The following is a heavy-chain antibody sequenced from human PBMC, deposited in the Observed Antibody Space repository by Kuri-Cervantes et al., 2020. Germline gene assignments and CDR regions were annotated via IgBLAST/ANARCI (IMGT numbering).Heavy chain of an antibody. CDR1: GLTFSSYS. D-gene: IGHD3-3*01. CDR3: ARGGLYDHPVYYYGMDV. CDR2: ISSSSSYI. V-gene: IGHV3-21*01. Sequence: GGSLRLSCAASGLTFSSYSMNWVRQAPGKGLEWVSSISSSSSYIYYADSVKGRFTISRDNAKNSLYLQMNSLRAEDTAVYYCARGGLYDHPVYYYGMDVWGQGTTVTVSS. J-gene: IGHJ6*02.